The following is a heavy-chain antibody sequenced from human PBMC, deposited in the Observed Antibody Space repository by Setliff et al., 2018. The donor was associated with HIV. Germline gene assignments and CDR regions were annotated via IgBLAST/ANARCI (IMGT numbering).Heavy chain of an antibody. CDR1: GGSISSYY. J-gene: IGHJ4*02. D-gene: IGHD7-27*01. CDR2: VFHSGST. V-gene: IGHV4-59*01. Sequence: SETLSLTCTVSGGSISSYYWSWIRQPPGKGLEWIGSVFHSGSTYYNPSLKSRVTMSVGTSKNQFSLKLSSVTAADTAVYYCARLIVTWGKGDYFDSWGQGTLVTVSS. CDR3: ARLIVTWGKGDYFDS.